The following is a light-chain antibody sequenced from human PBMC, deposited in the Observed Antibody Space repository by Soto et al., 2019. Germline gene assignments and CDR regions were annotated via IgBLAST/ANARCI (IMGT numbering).Light chain of an antibody. CDR2: DAS. CDR3: QQRRSWPPTIT. J-gene: IGKJ5*01. Sequence: EVVLTQSPATLSFSPCEIATLSCSSIHIFSTYLALYQQRPGQAPRLLIYDASYRATDIPPRFSGSGSRTDFTLTISSLEPEDFAVYYCQQRRSWPPTITFGQGTRLET. CDR1: HIFSTY. V-gene: IGKV3-11*01.